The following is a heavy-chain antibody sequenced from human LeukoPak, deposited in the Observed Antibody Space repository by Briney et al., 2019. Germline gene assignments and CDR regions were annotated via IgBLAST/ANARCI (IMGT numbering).Heavy chain of an antibody. V-gene: IGHV4-38-2*02. J-gene: IGHJ6*03. CDR2: VYHSGST. D-gene: IGHD4-17*01. Sequence: SETLSLTCTVSGYSISSGYYWGWIRQPPGKGLEWIGSVYHSGSTYYNPSLKSRVTRSVDTSKNQFSLKLSSVTAADTAVYYCARVLRKGPSGDGGYFYFFMDVWGKGTTVTVSS. CDR3: ARVLRKGPSGDGGYFYFFMDV. CDR1: GYSISSGYY.